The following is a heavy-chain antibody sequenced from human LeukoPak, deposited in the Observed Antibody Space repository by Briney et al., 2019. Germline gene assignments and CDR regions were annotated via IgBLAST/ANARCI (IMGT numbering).Heavy chain of an antibody. CDR3: ASGIAVAGTSYYYYGMDV. Sequence: GALRLSCAASGFTFSSYGMHWVRQAPGKGLEWVAVIWYDRSSKYYADSVKGRFTISRDNSKNTLYLQMNSLRAEDTAVYYCASGIAVAGTSYYYYGMDVWGQGTTVTVSS. D-gene: IGHD6-19*01. J-gene: IGHJ6*02. CDR1: GFTFSSYG. V-gene: IGHV3-33*01. CDR2: IWYDRSSK.